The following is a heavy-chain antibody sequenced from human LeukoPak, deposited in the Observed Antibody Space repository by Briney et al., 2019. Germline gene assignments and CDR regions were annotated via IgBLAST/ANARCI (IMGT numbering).Heavy chain of an antibody. Sequence: QSGGSLRLSCAASGFTFSTSSMNWVRQAPGKGLEYVSAISSDGGSTYYAKSVKGRFTISRDNSKNTLYLQMGSLGAEDMAVYYCARAVYFDSSGYYSWGQGTLVTVSS. J-gene: IGHJ5*02. CDR3: ARAVYFDSSGYYS. CDR2: ISSDGGST. V-gene: IGHV3-64*01. D-gene: IGHD3-22*01. CDR1: GFTFSTSS.